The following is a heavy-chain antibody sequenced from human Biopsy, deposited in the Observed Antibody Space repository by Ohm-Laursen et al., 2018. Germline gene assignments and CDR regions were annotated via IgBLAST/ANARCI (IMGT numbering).Heavy chain of an antibody. CDR3: ASSDRRSGFDY. V-gene: IGHV1-69*13. CDR2: ILPFYGTT. D-gene: IGHD3-10*01. CDR1: GGTFTMFP. J-gene: IGHJ4*02. Sequence: SVKVSCKASGGTFTMFPISWVRQAPGQGLEWMGAILPFYGTTNFAQKFQGRVTPTADGSTSTAYMELSSLRSEDTGVYYCASSDRRSGFDYWGQGTLVTVSS.